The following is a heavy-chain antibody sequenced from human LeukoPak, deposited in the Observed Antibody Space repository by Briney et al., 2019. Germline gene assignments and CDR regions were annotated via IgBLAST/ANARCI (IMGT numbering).Heavy chain of an antibody. CDR3: ARGITVVRGVIKGGMDV. CDR1: GYTFTSYY. Sequence: GASVKVSCKASGYTFTSYYMHWVRQAPGQGLEWMGIINPSGGSTSYAQKFQGRVTMTRDTSTSTVYMELSSLRSEDTAVYYCARGITVVRGVIKGGMDVWGQGTTVTVSS. J-gene: IGHJ6*02. V-gene: IGHV1-46*01. D-gene: IGHD3-10*01. CDR2: INPSGGST.